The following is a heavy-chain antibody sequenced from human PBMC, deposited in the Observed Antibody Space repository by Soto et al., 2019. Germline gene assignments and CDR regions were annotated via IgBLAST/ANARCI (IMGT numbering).Heavy chain of an antibody. CDR1: GGSISSGGYY. V-gene: IGHV4-31*03. J-gene: IGHJ6*02. Sequence: SETLSLTCTVSGGSISSGGYYWSWIRQHPGKGLEWIGYIYYSGSTYYNPSLKSRVTISVDTSKNQFSLKLSSVTAADTAVYYCARDPISSSYYYGMDVWGQGTTVTVSS. D-gene: IGHD6-6*01. CDR3: ARDPISSSYYYGMDV. CDR2: IYYSGST.